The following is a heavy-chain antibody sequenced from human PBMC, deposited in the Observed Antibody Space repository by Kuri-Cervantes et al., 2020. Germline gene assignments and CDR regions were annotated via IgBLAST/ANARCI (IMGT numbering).Heavy chain of an antibody. CDR1: GFSIRGYT. CDR2: IYSGGST. CDR3: ARDPTVTTWWDAFDI. Sequence: GESLKISCSASGFSIRGYTLNWVRQAPGKGLEWVSVIYSGGSTYYADSVKGRFTISRDNSKNTLYLQMNSLRAEDTAVYYCARDPTVTTWWDAFDIWGQGTMVTVSS. V-gene: IGHV3-66*02. J-gene: IGHJ3*02. D-gene: IGHD4-17*01.